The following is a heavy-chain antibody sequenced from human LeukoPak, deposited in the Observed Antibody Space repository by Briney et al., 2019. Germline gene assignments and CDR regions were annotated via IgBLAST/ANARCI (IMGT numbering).Heavy chain of an antibody. CDR1: GFTFSTSA. J-gene: IGHJ3*01. V-gene: IGHV1-58*01. CDR3: AAELYGVYTDCCTFHL. CDR2: IIVGSGAT. Sequence: ASVKVSCKTSGFTFSTSAVQGVRQARGQRLEWIGWIIVGSGATNYAQSLQGRFTITSDMSTNTAYMELSSLGYEDSAVYYCAAELYGVYTDCCTFHLWGQGTMVTVSS. D-gene: IGHD4-17*01.